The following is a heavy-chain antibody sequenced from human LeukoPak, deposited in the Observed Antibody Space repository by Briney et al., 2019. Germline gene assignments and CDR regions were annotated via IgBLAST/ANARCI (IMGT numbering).Heavy chain of an antibody. D-gene: IGHD4-17*01. Sequence: MAGGSLRLSCAASGFTFISYSMNWVRQAPGKGLEWVSSISNSSPNIYYADSVKGRSTISRDNLKNTLYLQLNSLTADDTAVYYCAKGYYGDYADYWGQGTLVTVSS. CDR3: AKGYYGDYADY. J-gene: IGHJ4*02. CDR2: ISNSSPNI. CDR1: GFTFISYS. V-gene: IGHV3-21*01.